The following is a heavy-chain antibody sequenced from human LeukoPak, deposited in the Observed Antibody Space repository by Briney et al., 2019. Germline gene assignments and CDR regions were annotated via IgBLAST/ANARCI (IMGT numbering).Heavy chain of an antibody. CDR1: GGSISNTNW. CDR2: ISLTGLT. J-gene: IGHJ4*02. V-gene: IGHV4-4*03. Sequence: PPETLSLTCGVSGGSISNTNWWSWFRQPPGQGLEWIGEISLTGLTHYNPSLERRVTVSLDKSKNQLSLNLTSVTAADTAVYYCSRENGAFSPFGYWGQGTLDTVLS. D-gene: IGHD2-8*01. CDR3: SRENGAFSPFGY.